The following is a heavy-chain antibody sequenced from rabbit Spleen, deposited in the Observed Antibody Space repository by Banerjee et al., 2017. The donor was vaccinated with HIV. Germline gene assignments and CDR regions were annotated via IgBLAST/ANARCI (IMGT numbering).Heavy chain of an antibody. D-gene: IGHD8-1*01. Sequence: VESGGGLVKPGASLTLTCTASGFSFSSGYDACWVRQPPGKGLEWIACIYAGSAGSTYAASWAKGRFTISKTSSTTVTLQVTSLTAADTATYFCARDAGTSFSSYGMDLWGPGTLVTVS. CDR2: IYAGSAGST. V-gene: IGHV1S40*01. CDR3: ARDAGTSFSSYGMDL. CDR1: GFSFSSGYD. J-gene: IGHJ6*01.